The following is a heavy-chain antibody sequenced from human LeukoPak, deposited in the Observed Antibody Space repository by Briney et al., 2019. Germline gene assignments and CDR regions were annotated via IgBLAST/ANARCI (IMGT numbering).Heavy chain of an antibody. V-gene: IGHV3-13*01. Sequence: PGGSLRLSCAASGSTFSSYDMHWVRQATGKGLEWVSAIGTAGDTYYPGSVKGRFTISRENAKNSLYLQMNSLRAEDTAVYYCARVFWSGYYPYFDYWGQGTLVTVSS. CDR2: IGTAGDT. D-gene: IGHD3-3*01. J-gene: IGHJ4*02. CDR3: ARVFWSGYYPYFDY. CDR1: GSTFSSYD.